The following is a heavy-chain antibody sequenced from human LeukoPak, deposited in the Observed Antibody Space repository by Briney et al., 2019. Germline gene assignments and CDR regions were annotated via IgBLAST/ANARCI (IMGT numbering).Heavy chain of an antibody. CDR1: GGTFSSYA. D-gene: IGHD6-6*01. V-gene: IGHV1-69*13. CDR2: IIPIFGTA. Sequence: SVNVSCKASGGTFSSYAISWVRQAPGQGLEWMGGIIPIFGTANYAQKFQGRVTITADESTSTAYMELSSLRSEDTAVYYCARGGSIAARYYNYWGQGTLVTVSS. CDR3: ARGGSIAARYYNY. J-gene: IGHJ4*02.